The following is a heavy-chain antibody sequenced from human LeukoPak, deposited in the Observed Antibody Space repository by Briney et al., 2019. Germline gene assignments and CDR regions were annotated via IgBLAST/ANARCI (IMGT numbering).Heavy chain of an antibody. J-gene: IGHJ4*02. CDR2: INPNSGGT. CDR3: ARGRFSGYGAD. Sequence: ASVKVSCKASGGTFSSYAISWVRQAPGQGLEWMGGINPNSGGTNFAQKFQGRVTMTRDTSISTAYMELSSLTSDDTAVYYCARGRFSGYGADWGQGTLVTVSS. CDR1: GGTFSSYA. V-gene: IGHV1-2*02. D-gene: IGHD5-12*01.